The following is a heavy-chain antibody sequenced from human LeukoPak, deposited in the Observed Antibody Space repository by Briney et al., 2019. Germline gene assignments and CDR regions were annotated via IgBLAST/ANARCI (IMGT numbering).Heavy chain of an antibody. V-gene: IGHV3-48*04. J-gene: IGHJ4*02. Sequence: GGSLRLSCAASGFTFSSYSMNWVRQAPGKGLEWVSYISSSSSTIYYADSVKGRFTISRDNAKNSLYLQMNSLRVEDTAVYYRARDGGWGWDYWGQGTLVTVSS. CDR1: GFTFSSYS. D-gene: IGHD6-19*01. CDR2: ISSSSSTI. CDR3: ARDGGWGWDY.